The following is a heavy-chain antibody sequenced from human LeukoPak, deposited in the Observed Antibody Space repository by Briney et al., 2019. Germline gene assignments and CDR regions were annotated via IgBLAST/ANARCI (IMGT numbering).Heavy chain of an antibody. Sequence: PGGSLRLSCSASGFTFSDYYMSWIRQAPGKGLEWVSYISSSGSTIYSADSVKGRFNISRDNANNFLYLQMNSLRAEDTAFFFCQKTAYDILTGYNPYFDYWGQGILVTVSS. CDR3: QKTAYDILTGYNPYFDY. CDR2: ISSSGSTI. CDR1: GFTFSDYY. D-gene: IGHD3-9*01. J-gene: IGHJ4*02. V-gene: IGHV3-11*04.